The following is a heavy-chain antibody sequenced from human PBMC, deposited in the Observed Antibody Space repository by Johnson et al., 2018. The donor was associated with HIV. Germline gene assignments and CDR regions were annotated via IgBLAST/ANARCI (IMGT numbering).Heavy chain of an antibody. CDR3: ARDGRDLVTRGSFDV. D-gene: IGHD3-9*01. V-gene: IGHV3-66*02. CDR2: IFSVGDV. Sequence: MLLVESGGGSVQTGGSLRLSCAASGFTFSSYAIHWVRQAPGKGLEWVSVIFSVGDVYYADSVKCRFTISRDNSKNMVYLQMNSLRPEDPAVYYCARDGRDLVTRGSFDVWGQGTVVTVSS. J-gene: IGHJ3*01. CDR1: GFTFSSYA.